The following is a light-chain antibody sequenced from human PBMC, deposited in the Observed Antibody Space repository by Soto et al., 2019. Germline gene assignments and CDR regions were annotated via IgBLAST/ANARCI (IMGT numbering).Light chain of an antibody. CDR2: EGR. Sequence: QSVLTQPASVSGSPGQSITISCTGTRSDIGGYNLVSWYQQHPGNAPKLIIFEGRQRPSGVSDRFVGSKSDTTASLTISGLRPEEEADYHCCAYAGVGTLVFGGGTKVTVL. CDR1: RSDIGGYNL. V-gene: IGLV2-23*01. CDR3: CAYAGVGTLV. J-gene: IGLJ3*02.